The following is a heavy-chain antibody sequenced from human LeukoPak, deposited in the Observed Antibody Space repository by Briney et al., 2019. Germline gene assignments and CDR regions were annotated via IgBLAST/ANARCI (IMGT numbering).Heavy chain of an antibody. J-gene: IGHJ4*02. Sequence: PGGSLRLSCAASGFTFSSYAMHWVRQAPGKGLEWVAVISYDGSYKYYADSVKGRFTISRDNSKNTLYLQMNSLRPEDTAVYYCARDLAVTTGYFDYWGQGTLVTVSS. CDR2: ISYDGSYK. CDR3: ARDLAVTTGYFDY. D-gene: IGHD4-17*01. CDR1: GFTFSSYA. V-gene: IGHV3-30*04.